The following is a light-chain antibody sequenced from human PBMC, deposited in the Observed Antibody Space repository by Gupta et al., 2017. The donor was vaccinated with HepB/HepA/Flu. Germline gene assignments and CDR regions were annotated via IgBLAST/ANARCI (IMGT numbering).Light chain of an antibody. J-gene: IGKJ4*01. V-gene: IGKV3-15*01. CDR2: GAY. CDR1: QSVSNN. CDR3: QQHNSWPLT. Sequence: EIVMTQSPATLSVSPGERATLSCRASQSVSNNLAWYQHHPGQAPRLLIYGAYTRATGIPARFSGSGSGTEFTLTISSLESEDFAVDYCQQHNSWPLTFGGGTNVEIK.